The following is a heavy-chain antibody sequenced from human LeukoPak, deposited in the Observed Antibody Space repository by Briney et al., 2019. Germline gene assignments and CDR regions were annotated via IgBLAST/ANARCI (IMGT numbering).Heavy chain of an antibody. J-gene: IGHJ5*02. CDR3: ARRLPLNRYSSGWYQKSFSWFDP. CDR1: GYTFTSYD. V-gene: IGHV1-8*01. Sequence: ASVKVSCKASGYTFTSYDTNWVRQATGQGLEWMGWMNPNSGNTGYAQKFQGRVTMTRNTSISTAYMELSSLRSEDTAVYYCARRLPLNRYSSGWYQKSFSWFDPWGQGTLVTVSS. CDR2: MNPNSGNT. D-gene: IGHD6-19*01.